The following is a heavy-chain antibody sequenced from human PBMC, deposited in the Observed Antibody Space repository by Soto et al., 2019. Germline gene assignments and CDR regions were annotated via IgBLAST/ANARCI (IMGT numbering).Heavy chain of an antibody. V-gene: IGHV6-1*01. CDR1: GDSVSSNSAA. J-gene: IGHJ3*02. CDR3: AREGIAVAVDDAFDI. Sequence: LSLTCAISGDSVSSNSAAWNWIRQSPSRGLEWLGRTYYRSKWYNDYAVSVKSRITINPDTSKSQFSLQLNSVTPEDTAVYYCAREGIAVAVDDAFDIWGQGTMVTVSS. CDR2: TYYRSKWYN. D-gene: IGHD6-19*01.